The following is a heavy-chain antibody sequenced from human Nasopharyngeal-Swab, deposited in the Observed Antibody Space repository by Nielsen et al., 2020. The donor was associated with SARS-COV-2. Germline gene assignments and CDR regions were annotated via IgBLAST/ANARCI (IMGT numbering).Heavy chain of an antibody. D-gene: IGHD3-22*01. Sequence: GGSLRLSCAASGFTFSHAWMTWVRQAPGKGLEWVGRINIKTDGGTTDYAAPVNGRFIISRDDSKNTLYLQMNSLKTDDTAVYYCTTLDDNSGYFGQWGQGTLVTVSS. CDR3: TTLDDNSGYFGQ. CDR1: GFTFSHAW. J-gene: IGHJ4*02. V-gene: IGHV3-15*01. CDR2: INIKTDGGTT.